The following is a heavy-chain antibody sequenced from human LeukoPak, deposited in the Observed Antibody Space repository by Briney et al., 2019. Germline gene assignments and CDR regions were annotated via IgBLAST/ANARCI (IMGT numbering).Heavy chain of an antibody. CDR1: GFTFSSSA. J-gene: IGHJ4*02. Sequence: GGSLRLSCAASGFTFSSSAMSWVRQAPGKGLEWVSAISGNGGNTYYADSVKGRFTISRDNSKNTLYMQMNSLRAEDTAVYFCASQKENFYDSSGNKWGQGTLVTVSS. CDR2: ISGNGGNT. V-gene: IGHV3-23*01. D-gene: IGHD3-22*01. CDR3: ASQKENFYDSSGNK.